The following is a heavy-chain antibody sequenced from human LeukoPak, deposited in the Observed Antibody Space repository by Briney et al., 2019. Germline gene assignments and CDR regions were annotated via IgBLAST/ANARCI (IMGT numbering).Heavy chain of an antibody. CDR3: AREEDCSGGSCHLD. CDR1: GYSISSGYY. V-gene: IGHV4-38-2*02. J-gene: IGHJ4*02. CDR2: IYHSGST. Sequence: SETLSLTCAVSGYSISSGYYWGWIRQPPGQGLGWIGSIYHSGSTYYNPSLKSRVTISVDTSKNQFSLKLSSVTAADTAVYYCAREEDCSGGSCHLDWGQGTLVTVSS. D-gene: IGHD2-15*01.